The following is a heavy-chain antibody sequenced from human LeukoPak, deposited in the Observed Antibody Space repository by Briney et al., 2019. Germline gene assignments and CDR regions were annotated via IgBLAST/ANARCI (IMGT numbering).Heavy chain of an antibody. CDR3: ARFLRYHYSWFDP. V-gene: IGHV4-31*03. CDR2: IYYSGST. CDR1: GGSIGSGGDY. J-gene: IGHJ5*02. Sequence: SETLSLTCTVAGGSIGSGGDYWSWIRQHPGKGLEGIGYIYYSGSTYYNPSLKSRVTISVDTSKNQFSLKLSSVTAADTAVYYCARFLRYHYSWFDPWGQGTLVTVSS. D-gene: IGHD3-9*01.